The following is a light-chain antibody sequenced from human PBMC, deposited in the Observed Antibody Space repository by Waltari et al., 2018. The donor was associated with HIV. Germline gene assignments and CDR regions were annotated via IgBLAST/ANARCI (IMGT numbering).Light chain of an antibody. CDR1: QSLLYGSNNKNR. CDR3: QQFSLSPPLT. J-gene: IGKJ4*01. CDR2: WAS. V-gene: IGKV4-1*01. Sequence: DIVMTQSPDSLTVSLGDRATINCKSSQSLLYGSNNKNRLAWYQQRPGQPPKLLISWASTRESGVPDRFSGSGSGTDFTLTINSLQAEDVAVYYCQQFSLSPPLTFGGGTKVEIK.